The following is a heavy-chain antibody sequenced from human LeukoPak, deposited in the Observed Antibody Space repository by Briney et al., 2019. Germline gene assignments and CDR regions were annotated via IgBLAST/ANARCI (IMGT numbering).Heavy chain of an antibody. J-gene: IGHJ4*02. D-gene: IGHD3-16*01. CDR1: GYTFTGYY. CDR3: ATQRGSYLWGTDFNY. CDR2: INPNSGDT. Sequence: ASVKVSFKASGYTFTGYYMHWVRQAPGQGLEWMGWINPNSGDTKYAQKFQGRVTMTRDTSISTAYMELSRLRSDDTAVYYCATQRGSYLWGTDFNYWGQGTLVTVSS. V-gene: IGHV1-2*02.